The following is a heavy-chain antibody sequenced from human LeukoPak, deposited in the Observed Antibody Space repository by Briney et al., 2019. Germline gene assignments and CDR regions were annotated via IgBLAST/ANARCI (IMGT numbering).Heavy chain of an antibody. D-gene: IGHD3-9*01. V-gene: IGHV3-30*18. CDR3: AKGPYYDILTGYRAEYFQH. Sequence: GGSLRLSCAASGFTFSSYGMHWVRQAPGKGLEWVAVISYDGSNKYYADSVKGRFTISRDNSKNMLYLQMNSLRAEDTAVYYCAKGPYYDILTGYRAEYFQHWGQGTLVTVSS. CDR2: ISYDGSNK. CDR1: GFTFSSYG. J-gene: IGHJ1*01.